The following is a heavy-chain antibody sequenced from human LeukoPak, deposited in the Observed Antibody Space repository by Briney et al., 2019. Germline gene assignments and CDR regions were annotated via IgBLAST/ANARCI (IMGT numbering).Heavy chain of an antibody. D-gene: IGHD4-17*01. CDR3: ATEAYGDFYFRF. V-gene: IGHV1-69-2*01. Sequence: AASVKVSCKASGYNFTDYYIHWVQQAPGKGLEWMGRVDPEYGQKLFAEKFQGRVNINADTSTNTVYMELSSLTSYDTAVYYCATEAYGDFYFRFWGQGTLVTVSP. CDR2: VDPEYGQK. J-gene: IGHJ4*02. CDR1: GYNFTDYY.